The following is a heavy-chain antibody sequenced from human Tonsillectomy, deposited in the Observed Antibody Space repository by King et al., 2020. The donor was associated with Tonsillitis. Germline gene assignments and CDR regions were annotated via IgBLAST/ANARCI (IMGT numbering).Heavy chain of an antibody. V-gene: IGHV3-73*02. CDR2: IRSKANSYAT. Sequence: VQLVESGGGLVQPGGSLKLSCAASGFTFSGSAMHWVRQASGKGLEWVGRIRSKANSYATAYAASVKGRFTISRDDSKNTAYLQMNSLKTVDTAVYYCTSSPRGDYYDSSGFARLDYWGQGTLVTVSS. D-gene: IGHD3-22*01. J-gene: IGHJ4*02. CDR3: TSSPRGDYYDSSGFARLDY. CDR1: GFTFSGSA.